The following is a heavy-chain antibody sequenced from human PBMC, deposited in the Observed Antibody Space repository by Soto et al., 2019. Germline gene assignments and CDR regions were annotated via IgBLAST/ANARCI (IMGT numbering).Heavy chain of an antibody. Sequence: EVQLLESGGDLVQPGGSLRLSCAASGFTFGSYAMSWVRQAPGKGLEWVSTISFSGSSTYYADSVKGRFTISRDNSKNTLYLQMSSLSAEDTALYYCAKKGVSLIYYYYIDVWGKGTPVTVS. CDR1: GFTFGSYA. CDR2: ISFSGSST. J-gene: IGHJ6*03. D-gene: IGHD3-16*01. V-gene: IGHV3-23*01. CDR3: AKKGVSLIYYYYIDV.